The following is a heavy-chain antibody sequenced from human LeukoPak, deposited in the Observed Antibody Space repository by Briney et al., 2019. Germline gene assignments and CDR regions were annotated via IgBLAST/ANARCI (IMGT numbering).Heavy chain of an antibody. Sequence: PGGSLRLSCAASGFTFSNYAMHWVRQAPGKELEWVPGLSGSGGSTHYADSVKGRFTISRDNSKNTLYLQMNSLRAEDTAVYYCAKAMYSSGWDDLDYWGQGTLVTVSS. D-gene: IGHD6-19*01. CDR1: GFTFSNYA. CDR2: LSGSGGST. V-gene: IGHV3-23*01. J-gene: IGHJ4*02. CDR3: AKAMYSSGWDDLDY.